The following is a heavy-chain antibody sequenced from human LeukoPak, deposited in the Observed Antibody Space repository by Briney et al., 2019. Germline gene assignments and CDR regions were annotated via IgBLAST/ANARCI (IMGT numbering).Heavy chain of an antibody. D-gene: IGHD3-22*01. Sequence: ASVKVSCKASGYTFTSYDINWVRQATGQGLEWMGWMNPNSGNTGYAQKFQGRVTITRNTSISTAYMELSSLRSEDTAVYYCARGVYYDSRGLRSNWFDPWGQGTLVTVSS. CDR1: GYTFTSYD. J-gene: IGHJ5*02. CDR3: ARGVYYDSRGLRSNWFDP. V-gene: IGHV1-8*03. CDR2: MNPNSGNT.